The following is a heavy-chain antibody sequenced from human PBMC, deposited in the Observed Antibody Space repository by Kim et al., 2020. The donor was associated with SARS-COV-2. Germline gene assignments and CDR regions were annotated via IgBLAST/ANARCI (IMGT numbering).Heavy chain of an antibody. V-gene: IGHV4-39*07. D-gene: IGHD2-2*01. CDR2: IYYSGST. J-gene: IGHJ5*02. CDR3: ARDLSVVVPAVEYNWFDP. CDR1: GGSISSSSYY. Sequence: SDTLSLTCTVSGGSISSSSYYWGWIRQPPGKGLEWIGSIYYSGSTYYNPSLKSRVTISVDTSKNQFSLKLSSVTAADTAVYYCARDLSVVVPAVEYNWFDPWGKGTLVTVSS.